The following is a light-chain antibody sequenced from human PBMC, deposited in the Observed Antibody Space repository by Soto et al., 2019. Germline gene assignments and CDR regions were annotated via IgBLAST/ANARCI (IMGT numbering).Light chain of an antibody. J-gene: IGLJ2*01. CDR3: CSYAGGTSVV. V-gene: IGLV2-23*01. CDR1: SSDVRRYNL. CDR2: EDI. Sequence: QSALTQPASVSGSPGQSITISCTGSSSDVRRYNLVSWYQQHPGKAPKLIIYEDIERPSGVSNRFSGSKSGNTASLTISGLQTEDEADYYCCSYAGGTSVVFGGGTKVTVL.